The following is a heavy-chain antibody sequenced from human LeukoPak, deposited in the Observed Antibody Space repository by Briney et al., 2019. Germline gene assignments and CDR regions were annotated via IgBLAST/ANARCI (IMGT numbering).Heavy chain of an antibody. D-gene: IGHD6-19*01. CDR3: ARDTDSSGWLYYYYGMDV. Sequence: ASVKVSCKASGYTFTGYYMHWVRQAPGQGLEWMGRINPNSGGTNYEQKFQGRVTMTRDTYISTAYMELSRLRSDDTPVYYCARDTDSSGWLYYYYGMDVWGQGTTVTVSS. CDR2: INPNSGGT. J-gene: IGHJ6*02. V-gene: IGHV1-2*06. CDR1: GYTFTGYY.